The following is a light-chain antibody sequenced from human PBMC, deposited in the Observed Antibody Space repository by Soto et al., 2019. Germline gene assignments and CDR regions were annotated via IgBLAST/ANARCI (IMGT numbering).Light chain of an antibody. CDR1: SSNIGSNP. CDR3: AAGDDSLNGWV. Sequence: QSVLTQPPSASGTPGQRVTISCSGSSSNIGSNPVNWYQQLPGTAPKLLIYNNNQRPSGVPDRFSGSKSGTSASLAISGLQSEDEADYYCAAGDDSLNGWVFGGGTKLTVL. CDR2: NNN. J-gene: IGLJ3*02. V-gene: IGLV1-44*01.